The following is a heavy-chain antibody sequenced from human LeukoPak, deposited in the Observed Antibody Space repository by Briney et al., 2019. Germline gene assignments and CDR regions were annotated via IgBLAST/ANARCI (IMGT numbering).Heavy chain of an antibody. CDR2: ISAYNGIT. D-gene: IGHD2-2*01. J-gene: IGHJ4*02. V-gene: IGHV1-18*01. CDR3: ARLYCSSTRCYLLLDY. CDR1: GYTFTSYG. Sequence: ASVKVSCKASGYTFTSYGVTWVRQAPGQGLEWMGWISAYNGITYYAQKLQGRFTMTTDTSTSTAYMELRSLRSDDTAVYYCARLYCSSTRCYLLLDYWGQGTLVTVSS.